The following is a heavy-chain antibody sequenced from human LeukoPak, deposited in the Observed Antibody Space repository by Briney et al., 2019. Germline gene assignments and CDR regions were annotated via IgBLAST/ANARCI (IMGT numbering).Heavy chain of an antibody. J-gene: IGHJ4*02. D-gene: IGHD2-15*01. CDR2: ISSSSSSSTI. CDR1: GFIFSNYA. Sequence: GGSLRLSCAASGFIFSNYAMSWVRQAPGKGLEWVSYISSSSSSSTIYYADSVKGRFTISRDNAKNSLYLQMNSLRDEDTAMYYCAQKGGADYWGQGTLVTVSS. CDR3: AQKGGADY. V-gene: IGHV3-48*02.